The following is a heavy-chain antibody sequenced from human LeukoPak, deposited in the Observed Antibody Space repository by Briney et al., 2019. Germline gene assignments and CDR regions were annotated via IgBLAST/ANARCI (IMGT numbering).Heavy chain of an antibody. CDR2: IHSSGST. CDR3: ARIGLVVGDTDSYFDY. Sequence: SETLSLTCTVSGASISNYFWSWIRQPAGKGLEWIGRIHSSGSTNYNSSLKSRITISVDTSKNHFSLKLSSMTAADTAVYYCARIGLVVGDTDSYFDYWGQGAPVTVSS. CDR1: GASISNYF. J-gene: IGHJ4*02. V-gene: IGHV4-4*07. D-gene: IGHD1-26*01.